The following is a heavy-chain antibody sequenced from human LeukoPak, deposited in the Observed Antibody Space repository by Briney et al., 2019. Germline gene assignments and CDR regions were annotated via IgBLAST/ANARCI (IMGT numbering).Heavy chain of an antibody. V-gene: IGHV1-2*06. J-gene: IGHJ4*02. CDR1: RYTFTGYY. Sequence: ASVKVSCKASRYTFTGYYMHWVRQAPGQGLEWMGRINPNSGGTNYAQKFQGRVTMTRDTSISTAYMELSRLRSDDTAVYYCARSLSYSSSWSSDYWGQGTLVTVSS. CDR2: INPNSGGT. CDR3: ARSLSYSSSWSSDY. D-gene: IGHD6-13*01.